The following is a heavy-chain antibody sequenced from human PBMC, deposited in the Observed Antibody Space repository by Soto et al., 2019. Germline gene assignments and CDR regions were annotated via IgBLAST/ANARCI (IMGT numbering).Heavy chain of an antibody. Sequence: QVDLVESGGGVVQPGRSLRLSCAASGFTFSSFGMHWVRQAPGKGLEWVAVIWYDGSNKYYADSVKGRFTISRDNSKNTLYLQMNSLRAEDTAVYYCARGSSGDDHFDYWGQGTLVTVSS. CDR3: ARGSSGDDHFDY. CDR2: IWYDGSNK. J-gene: IGHJ4*02. CDR1: GFTFSSFG. D-gene: IGHD6-19*01. V-gene: IGHV3-33*01.